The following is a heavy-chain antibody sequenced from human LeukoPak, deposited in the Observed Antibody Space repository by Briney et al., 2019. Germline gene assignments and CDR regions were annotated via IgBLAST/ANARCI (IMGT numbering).Heavy chain of an antibody. CDR3: ARDSADCTRTSCYAFDI. CDR2: ISGTSSSI. J-gene: IGHJ3*02. D-gene: IGHD2-2*01. CDR1: GFTFSSYS. V-gene: IGHV3-48*02. Sequence: GGSLRLSCAASGFTFSSYSMNWVRRAPGKGLEGVSYISGTSSSIQYADSVKGRFTISRDNAKNSLYLKMNSLRDEDTAVYYCARDSADCTRTSCYAFDIWGQGTTVTVSS.